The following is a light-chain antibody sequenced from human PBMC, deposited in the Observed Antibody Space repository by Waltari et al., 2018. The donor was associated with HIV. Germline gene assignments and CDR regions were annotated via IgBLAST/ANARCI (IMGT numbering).Light chain of an antibody. Sequence: DIVITQSPATLSVSPGERVTLSCTASQNVITNLAWYQQKPGQAPSPLIYGASTRATGIPPRFSGGGSGTEFTLTVGSLQSEDFTFYYCQQYNKWPRTFGQGTKVEVK. CDR2: GAS. CDR3: QQYNKWPRT. CDR1: QNVITN. J-gene: IGKJ1*01. V-gene: IGKV3-15*01.